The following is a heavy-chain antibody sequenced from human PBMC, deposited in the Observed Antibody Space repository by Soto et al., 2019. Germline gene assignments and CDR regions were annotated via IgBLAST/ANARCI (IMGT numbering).Heavy chain of an antibody. CDR1: GYTFTSYA. CDR3: ARDHREYSSSWYVEYYFDY. J-gene: IGHJ4*02. CDR2: INAGNGNT. V-gene: IGHV1-3*01. D-gene: IGHD6-13*01. Sequence: GASVKVSCKASGYTFTSYAMHWGRQAPGQRLEWKGWINAGNGNTKYSQKFQGRVTITRDTSASTAYMELSSLRSEDTAVYYCARDHREYSSSWYVEYYFDYWGQGTLVTVSS.